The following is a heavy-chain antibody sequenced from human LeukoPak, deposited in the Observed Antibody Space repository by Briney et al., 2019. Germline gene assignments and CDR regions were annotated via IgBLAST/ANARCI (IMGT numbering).Heavy chain of an antibody. V-gene: IGHV1-3*01. Sequence: ASVKVSCKASGYTFSSYALHWVRQAPGQRPEWMGWINAGNGNTKYSQKLQGRVTITRDTSASTAYMELSSLRSEDTAVYYCARDLLSDDSPYFDYWGQGTLVTVSS. D-gene: IGHD2-15*01. J-gene: IGHJ4*02. CDR1: GYTFSSYA. CDR3: ARDLLSDDSPYFDY. CDR2: INAGNGNT.